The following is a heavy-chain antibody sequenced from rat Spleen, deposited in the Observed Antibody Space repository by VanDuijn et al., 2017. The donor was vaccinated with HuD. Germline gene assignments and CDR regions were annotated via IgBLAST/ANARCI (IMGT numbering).Heavy chain of an antibody. J-gene: IGHJ2*01. V-gene: IGHV3-1*01. D-gene: IGHD1-9*01. CDR2: ISYSGST. CDR3: ARHGYNSYFDY. CDR1: DYSITSNY. Sequence: EVQLQESGPDLVKPSQSLSLTCSVTDYSITSNYWDWIRKFPGNKMEWIGHISYSGSTSYNPSLKSRISITRDTSRNQFFLQLNSVTTEDTATYYCARHGYNSYFDYWGQGVMVTVSS.